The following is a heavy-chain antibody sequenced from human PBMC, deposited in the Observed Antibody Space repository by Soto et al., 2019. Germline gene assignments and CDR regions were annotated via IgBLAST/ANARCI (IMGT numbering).Heavy chain of an antibody. V-gene: IGHV3-7*04. CDR1: GFTFSTFW. CDR2: IKQDGSDK. J-gene: IGHJ4*02. D-gene: IGHD5-18*01. Sequence: EVQLVESGGDLVQPGGSLRLSCTASGFTFSTFWMSWVRQSPGTGLEWVANIKQDGSDKYYVDSVKGRFTISRDNAKNSLYLQMNSLRAEDTAVYYCARDRSRGYPYGYDYWGQGTLVTVSS. CDR3: ARDRSRGYPYGYDY.